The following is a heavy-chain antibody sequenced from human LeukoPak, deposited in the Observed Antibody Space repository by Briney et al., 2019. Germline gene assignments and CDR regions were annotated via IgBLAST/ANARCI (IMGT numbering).Heavy chain of an antibody. Sequence: PGGSLRLSCAASGFTFSSYAMSLVRQAPGKGLEWVSAISGSGANTYYAGSVKGRFTTSRDNSKNTLYLQMNSLRAEDTAVYYCAKGRGDPYDYWGQGTLVTVSS. CDR1: GFTFSSYA. D-gene: IGHD4-17*01. J-gene: IGHJ4*02. CDR3: AKGRGDPYDY. V-gene: IGHV3-23*01. CDR2: ISGSGANT.